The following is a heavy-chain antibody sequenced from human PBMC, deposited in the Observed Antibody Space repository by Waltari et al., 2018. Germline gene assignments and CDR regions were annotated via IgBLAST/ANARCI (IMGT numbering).Heavy chain of an antibody. D-gene: IGHD2-15*01. Sequence: QLQLQESGPGLVKPSGTLSLSCAVSGDSVSSTYWWSWVRQSPQKGLEWIGQVHGSGRSHYNPSFGTRVTTSLDTSNNQFSLTLTSATAADTAVYYCARDRGRGLYLDTWGPGTLVTVSP. CDR3: ARDRGRGLYLDT. J-gene: IGHJ5*02. CDR2: VHGSGRS. CDR1: GDSVSSTYW. V-gene: IGHV4-4*02.